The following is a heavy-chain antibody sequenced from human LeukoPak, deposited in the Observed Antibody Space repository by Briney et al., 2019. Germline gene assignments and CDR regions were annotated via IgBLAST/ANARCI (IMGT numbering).Heavy chain of an antibody. Sequence: GGSLRLSCAASGFTFSSYAMSWVRQAPGKGLEWVSAISGSGGSTYYADSVKGRFTISRDNSKNTLYLQMNSLRAEDTAVYYCAKVGVAGPHYYYGMDVWGQGTTVTVSS. CDR3: AKVGVAGPHYYYGMDV. J-gene: IGHJ6*02. V-gene: IGHV3-23*01. CDR1: GFTFSSYA. D-gene: IGHD6-19*01. CDR2: ISGSGGST.